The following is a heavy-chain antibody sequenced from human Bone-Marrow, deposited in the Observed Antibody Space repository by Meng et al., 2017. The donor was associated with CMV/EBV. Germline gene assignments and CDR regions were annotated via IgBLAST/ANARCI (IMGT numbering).Heavy chain of an antibody. V-gene: IGHV1-2*02. CDR2: INPNSGGT. CDR3: ARERRRRGGIAAGPLTLYYYYYYGMDV. CDR1: GYTFTGYY. J-gene: IGHJ6*02. D-gene: IGHD6-13*01. Sequence: ASVKVSCKASGYTFTGYYMHWVRQAPGQGLEWMGWINPNSGGTNYAQKFQGRVTMTRDTSISTAYMELRRLRSDDTAVYYCARERRRRGGIAAGPLTLYYYYYYGMDVWGQGTTVTVSS.